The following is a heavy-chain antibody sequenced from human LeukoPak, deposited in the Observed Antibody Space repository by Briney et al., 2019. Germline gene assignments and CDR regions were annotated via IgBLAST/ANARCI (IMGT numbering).Heavy chain of an antibody. CDR3: ARDNFLDDSSTYYST. D-gene: IGHD3-22*01. Sequence: PSETLSLTCTVSGGSISRYYWGWIRQPPGKGLEWIGYVYYNGDTRYNPSLKSRVAIAVDTSKNQFSLKVRSMTAADTAVYYCARDNFLDDSSTYYSTWGQGILVTVSS. CDR2: VYYNGDT. J-gene: IGHJ5*02. CDR1: GGSISRYY. V-gene: IGHV4-59*01.